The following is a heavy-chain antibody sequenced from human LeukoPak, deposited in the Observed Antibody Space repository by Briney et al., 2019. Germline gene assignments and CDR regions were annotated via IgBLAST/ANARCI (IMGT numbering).Heavy chain of an antibody. V-gene: IGHV3-23*01. D-gene: IGHD5-24*01. CDR3: AKDRNAWPTNFDS. CDR2: LGGTNGYT. Sequence: PGGSLRLSCVASGFTFSNFAMSWVRQAPGKGLEWVSSLGGTNGYTYYADSVKGRFSISRDNSKNTLYLRMNSLRAEDTAIYYCAKDRNAWPTNFDSWGQGTLVTVSA. CDR1: GFTFSNFA. J-gene: IGHJ4*02.